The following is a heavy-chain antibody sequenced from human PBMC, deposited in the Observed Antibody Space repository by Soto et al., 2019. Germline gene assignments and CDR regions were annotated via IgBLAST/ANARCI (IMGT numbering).Heavy chain of an antibody. CDR3: ARGLAAGGTGGLTYYFDF. CDR2: ITVRGHTT. J-gene: IGHJ4*02. D-gene: IGHD6-13*01. Sequence: EVQLLESGGDVEQPGGSLRLSCGASGFSFSSYAMAWVRQVPGKGLEWLSVITVRGHTTYYADSVRGRFTISRDDSRDTLYLQLNSLRGDDTAVYFCARGLAAGGTGGLTYYFDFWGQGTLVTVSP. V-gene: IGHV3-23*01. CDR1: GFSFSSYA.